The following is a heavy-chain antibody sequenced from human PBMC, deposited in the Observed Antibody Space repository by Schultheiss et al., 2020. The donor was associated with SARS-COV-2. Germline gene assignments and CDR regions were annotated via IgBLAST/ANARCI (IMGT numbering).Heavy chain of an antibody. CDR3: ARDGDSSSSDPNYYYGMDV. D-gene: IGHD6-6*01. CDR2: IYYSGST. CDR1: GGSISSSRYY. V-gene: IGHV4-39*07. J-gene: IGHJ6*02. Sequence: SETLSLTCTVSGGSISSSRYYWGWIRQPPGNGLEWIGNIYYSGSTNYNPSLKSRVTISADTSKNQFSLKLSSVTAADTAVYYCARDGDSSSSDPNYYYGMDVWGQGTTVTVSS.